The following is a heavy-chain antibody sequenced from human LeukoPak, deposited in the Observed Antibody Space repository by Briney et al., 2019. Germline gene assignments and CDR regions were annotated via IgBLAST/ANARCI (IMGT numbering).Heavy chain of an antibody. V-gene: IGHV4-59*01. CDR3: ASDSSGYYHAAFDI. J-gene: IGHJ3*02. CDR2: IYYSGST. CDR1: GGSISSYY. Sequence: PSETLSLTCTVSGGSISSYYWSWIRQPPGKGLEWIGYIYYSGSTNYNPSLESRVTISVDTSKNQFSLKLSSVTAADTAVYYCASDSSGYYHAAFDIWGQGTMVTVSS. D-gene: IGHD3-22*01.